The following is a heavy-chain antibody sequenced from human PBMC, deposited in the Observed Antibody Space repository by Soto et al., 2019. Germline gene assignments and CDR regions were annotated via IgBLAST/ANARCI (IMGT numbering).Heavy chain of an antibody. Sequence: SETLSLTCAVYGGSFSGYYWSWIRQPPGKGLEWIGEINHSGSTNYNPSLKSRVTISVDTSKNQFSLKLSSVTAADTAVYYCARGLELETYSSSWYLELYYYYYMDVWGKGTTVTVSS. CDR2: INHSGST. J-gene: IGHJ6*03. D-gene: IGHD6-13*01. V-gene: IGHV4-34*01. CDR1: GGSFSGYY. CDR3: ARGLELETYSSSWYLELYYYYYMDV.